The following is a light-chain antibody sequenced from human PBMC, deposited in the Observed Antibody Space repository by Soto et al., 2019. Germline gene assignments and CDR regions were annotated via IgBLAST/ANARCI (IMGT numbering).Light chain of an antibody. V-gene: IGKV3-11*01. Sequence: EIVLTQPPATLSLSPGERATLSCRASQSVSSYLAWYQQKPGQAPRLLIHDASIRATGIPARFSGSGSGTDFTLTISSLEPEDFAVYYCQQRTNWWTFGQGTKVEIK. CDR2: DAS. CDR3: QQRTNWWT. CDR1: QSVSSY. J-gene: IGKJ1*01.